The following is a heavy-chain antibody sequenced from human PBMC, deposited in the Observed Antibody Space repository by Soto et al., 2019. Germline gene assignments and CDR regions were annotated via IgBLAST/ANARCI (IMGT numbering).Heavy chain of an antibody. CDR3: ARDSGGYCSSTSCPGDAFDI. V-gene: IGHV1-2*04. Sequence: ASVKVSCKASGYTFTGYYMHWVRQAPGQGLEWMGWINPNSGGTNYAQKFQGWVTMTRDTSISTAYMELSRLRSDDTAVYYCARDSGGYCSSTSCPGDAFDIWGQGKMVTVSS. D-gene: IGHD2-2*03. CDR2: INPNSGGT. J-gene: IGHJ3*02. CDR1: GYTFTGYY.